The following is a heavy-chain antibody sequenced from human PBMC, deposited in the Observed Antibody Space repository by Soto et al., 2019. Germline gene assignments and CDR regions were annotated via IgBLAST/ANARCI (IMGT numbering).Heavy chain of an antibody. CDR3: ARRYYDFWSGYYQTDYYYYMDV. D-gene: IGHD3-3*01. V-gene: IGHV4-34*01. J-gene: IGHJ6*03. CDR2: INHSGST. Sequence: SETLSLTCAVYGGSSSGYYWSWIRQPPGKRLEWIGEINHSGSTNYNPSLKSRVTISVDTSKNQFSLKLSSVTAADTAVYYCARRYYDFWSGYYQTDYYYYMDVWGKGTTVTVSS. CDR1: GGSSSGYY.